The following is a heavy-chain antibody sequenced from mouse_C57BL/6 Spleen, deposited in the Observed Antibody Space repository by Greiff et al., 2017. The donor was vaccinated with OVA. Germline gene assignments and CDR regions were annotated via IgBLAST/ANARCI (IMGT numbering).Heavy chain of an antibody. CDR2: ISYSGST. D-gene: IGHD1-1*01. Sequence: EVKLMESGPGMVKPSQSLSLTCTVTGYSITSGYDWHWIRHFPGNKLEWMGYISYSGSTNYNPSLKSRISITHDTSKNHFFLKLNSVTTEDTATYYCARDPYGSSPSYWYFDVWGTGTTVTVSS. J-gene: IGHJ1*03. CDR3: ARDPYGSSPSYWYFDV. CDR1: GYSITSGYD. V-gene: IGHV3-1*01.